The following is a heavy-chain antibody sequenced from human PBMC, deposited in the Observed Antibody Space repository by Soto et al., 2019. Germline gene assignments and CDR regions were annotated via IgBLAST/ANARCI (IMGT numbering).Heavy chain of an antibody. V-gene: IGHV1-69*13. J-gene: IGHJ6*02. CDR3: TYYIVVVVGAPQRHYSYDLDV. CDR1: GVTFSSYA. D-gene: IGHD2-15*01. Sequence: TPVKPCSKECGVTFSSYARSWVRQAPGQGLEWMGGIIPIFGTANYAQKFQGRVTITADESTSTAYMELSSLKTEDTAIYYCTYYIVVVVGAPQRHYSYDLDVWGQGTTVTVSS. CDR2: IIPIFGTA.